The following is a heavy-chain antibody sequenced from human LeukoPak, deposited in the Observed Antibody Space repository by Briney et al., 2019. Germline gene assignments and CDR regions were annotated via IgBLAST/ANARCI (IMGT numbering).Heavy chain of an antibody. J-gene: IGHJ4*02. Sequence: GGSLRLSCEGSEFSFSSYYMSWVRQAPGKGLEWVSSITENGGGTYYADSVKGRFIISRDNSKNTLYLQMNSLRVDDTAIYYCTKGKVNQVGGLDCWGQGTLVTVSS. V-gene: IGHV3-23*01. D-gene: IGHD1-26*01. CDR2: ITENGGGT. CDR1: EFSFSSYY. CDR3: TKGKVNQVGGLDC.